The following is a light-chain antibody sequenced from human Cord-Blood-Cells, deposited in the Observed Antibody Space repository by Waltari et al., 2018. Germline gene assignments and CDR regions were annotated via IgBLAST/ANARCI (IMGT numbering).Light chain of an antibody. CDR1: QSIRSS. CDR2: AAS. V-gene: IGKV1-39*01. CDR3: QQSYSTPPS. Sequence: DIQMTPSPSSLSASIAAGVTITCRASQSIRSSLNWYQQKPGKAPKLLIYAASRLQIGVPPRFSGSGSGTDFTLTISSLQPEDFATYYCQQSYSTPPSFGQGTKLEIK. J-gene: IGKJ2*03.